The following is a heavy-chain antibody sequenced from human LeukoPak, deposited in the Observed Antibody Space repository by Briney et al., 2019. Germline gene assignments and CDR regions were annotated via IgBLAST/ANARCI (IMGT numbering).Heavy chain of an antibody. CDR3: AKDPYSAVMIGWFDP. J-gene: IGHJ5*02. V-gene: IGHV3-23*01. D-gene: IGHD3-22*01. Sequence: GGSLRLSCAASGFTFSSYAMSWVRQAPGKGLEWVSAISGSGGSTYYADSVRGRFTISRDNSKNTLYLQMNSLRAEDTAVYYCAKDPYSAVMIGWFDPWGQGTLVTVSS. CDR2: ISGSGGST. CDR1: GFTFSSYA.